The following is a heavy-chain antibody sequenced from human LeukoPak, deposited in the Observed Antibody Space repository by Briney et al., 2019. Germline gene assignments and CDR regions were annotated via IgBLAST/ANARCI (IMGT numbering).Heavy chain of an antibody. Sequence: SETLSLTCTVSGGSISSYYWSWIRQPPGKGLEWIGYIYHSGNTNYNPSLKSRVTISVDTSKNQFSLKLSSVTAADTAVYYCAGAYGDYGAEWGYYFDYWGQGTLVTVSS. CDR2: IYHSGNT. CDR1: GGSISSYY. CDR3: AGAYGDYGAEWGYYFDY. J-gene: IGHJ4*02. D-gene: IGHD4-17*01. V-gene: IGHV4-59*01.